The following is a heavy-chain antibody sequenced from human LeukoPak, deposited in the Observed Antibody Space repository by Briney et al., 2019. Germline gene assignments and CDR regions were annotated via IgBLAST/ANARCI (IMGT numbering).Heavy chain of an antibody. Sequence: PSETLSLTCAVSGAPFSNFYWSWIRQYPGKGLEWIGEINHSRYTNYNPSLKSRVTISVDTPKNQFSLKVNSVTAADTAVYYCARQLYGSDYWGQGTLVTVSS. CDR3: ARQLYGSDY. CDR1: GAPFSNFY. J-gene: IGHJ4*02. CDR2: INHSRYT. V-gene: IGHV4-34*01. D-gene: IGHD1-1*01.